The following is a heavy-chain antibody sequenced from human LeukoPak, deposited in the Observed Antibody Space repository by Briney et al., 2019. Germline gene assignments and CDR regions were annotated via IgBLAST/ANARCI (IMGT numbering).Heavy chain of an antibody. CDR1: GGSISSGGYS. CDR3: ARGGNDSSAFDI. V-gene: IGHV4-30-2*01. D-gene: IGHD3-22*01. J-gene: IGHJ3*02. CDR2: IYHSGST. Sequence: TSETLSLTCAVSGGSISSGGYSWSWIRQPPGKGLEWIGYIYHSGSTYYNPSLKSRVTISVDRSKNQFSLKLSSVTAADTAVYYCARGGNDSSAFDIWGQGTMVTVSS.